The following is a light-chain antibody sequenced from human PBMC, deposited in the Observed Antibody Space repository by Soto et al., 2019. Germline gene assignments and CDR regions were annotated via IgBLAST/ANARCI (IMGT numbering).Light chain of an antibody. CDR3: QQYATYPLT. CDR2: GAS. V-gene: IGKV3-20*01. Sequence: DIVLTQSPGTLSLSPGERATLSCRASQTVRSNFLAWYQRKPGQSPRLLIYGASSRATGIPDRFSGSGSGADFTLTISRLDPEDFALYYCQQYATYPLTFGGGTKVDIK. CDR1: QTVRSNF. J-gene: IGKJ4*01.